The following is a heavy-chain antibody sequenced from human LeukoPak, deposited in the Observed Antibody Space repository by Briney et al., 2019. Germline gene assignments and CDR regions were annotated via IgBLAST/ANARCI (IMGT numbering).Heavy chain of an antibody. J-gene: IGHJ4*02. Sequence: SETLSLTCTVSGGSLSSYYWSWIRQPPGKGLEWIGYIYYSGSTNYNPSLKSRVTISVDTSKNQFSLKLSSVTAADTAVYYCARGYYYDSSGYFPTFDYWGQGTLVTVSS. CDR3: ARGYYYDSSGYFPTFDY. CDR1: GGSLSSYY. V-gene: IGHV4-59*01. CDR2: IYYSGST. D-gene: IGHD3-22*01.